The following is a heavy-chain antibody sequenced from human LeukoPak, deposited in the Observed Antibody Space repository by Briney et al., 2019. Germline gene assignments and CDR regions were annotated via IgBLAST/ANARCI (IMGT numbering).Heavy chain of an antibody. CDR3: ARDLRDNILTGYYSGYFDY. V-gene: IGHV3-33*01. D-gene: IGHD3-9*01. CDR1: GFTFSSYG. J-gene: IGHJ4*02. Sequence: SGGSLRLSCAASGFTFSSYGMHWVRQAPGKGLEWVAVIWYDGSNKYYADSVKGRFTISRDNSKNTLYLQMNSLRAEDTAVYYCARDLRDNILTGYYSGYFDYWGQGTLVTVSS. CDR2: IWYDGSNK.